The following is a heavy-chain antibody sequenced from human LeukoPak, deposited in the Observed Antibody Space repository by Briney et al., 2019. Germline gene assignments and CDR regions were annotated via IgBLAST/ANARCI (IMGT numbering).Heavy chain of an antibody. J-gene: IGHJ6*02. D-gene: IGHD4-17*01. Sequence: GGSLRLSCAASGFTFSSYGMHWVRQAPGKGLEWVAVISYDGSNKYYADSVKGRFTITRDNSKNTLYLQMNSLRAEDTAVYYCAKDRSKEYGDSRYGMGVWGQGTTVTVSS. V-gene: IGHV3-30*18. CDR2: ISYDGSNK. CDR1: GFTFSSYG. CDR3: AKDRSKEYGDSRYGMGV.